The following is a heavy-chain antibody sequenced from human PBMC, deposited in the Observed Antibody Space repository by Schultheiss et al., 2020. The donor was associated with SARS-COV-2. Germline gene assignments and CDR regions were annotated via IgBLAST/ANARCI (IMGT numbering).Heavy chain of an antibody. CDR1: GGSISSSSYY. Sequence: SETLSLTCTVSGGSISSSSYYWGWIRQPPGKGLEWIGSIYFSGSTSYNPSLQSRVTISVDTSKNQFSLRLDSVTAADTAVYFCARYKGELLWFGESPNYHYYGMDVWGQGTTVTVSS. V-gene: IGHV4-39*01. CDR2: IYFSGST. CDR3: ARYKGELLWFGESPNYHYYGMDV. D-gene: IGHD3-10*01. J-gene: IGHJ6*02.